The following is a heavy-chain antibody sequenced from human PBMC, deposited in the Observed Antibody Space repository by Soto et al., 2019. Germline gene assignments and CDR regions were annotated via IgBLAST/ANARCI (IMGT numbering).Heavy chain of an antibody. CDR2: ISYDGNIK. J-gene: IGHJ4*02. D-gene: IGHD6-13*01. CDR3: AKFWGPVTAAVDDY. V-gene: IGHV3-30*18. CDR1: GFAFRNFG. Sequence: GGSLRLSCATSGFAFRNFGMQWVRQVPGKGLEWVASISYDGNIKKSADSVKGRFTISRDNSKNTLYLQMNSLRSEDTAVYYCAKFWGPVTAAVDDYWGQGTLVTVSS.